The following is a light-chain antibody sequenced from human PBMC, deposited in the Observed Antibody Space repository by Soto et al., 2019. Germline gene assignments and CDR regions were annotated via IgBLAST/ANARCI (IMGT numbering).Light chain of an antibody. V-gene: IGKV3-20*01. CDR3: QQYSSLPHT. Sequence: ENVLTQSPGTLSLSPGERATLSCRASQSVTNSFFAWYQQKPGQAPRLLIYGISSMATGIPDRFSGSGSGTDFTLTISRLEPEDFVVYYCQQYSSLPHTFGQGTKLEVK. CDR2: GIS. J-gene: IGKJ2*01. CDR1: QSVTNSF.